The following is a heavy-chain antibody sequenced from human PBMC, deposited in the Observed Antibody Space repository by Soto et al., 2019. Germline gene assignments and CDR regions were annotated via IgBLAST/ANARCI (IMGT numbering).Heavy chain of an antibody. V-gene: IGHV4-30-4*01. D-gene: IGHD3-22*01. CDR3: ARVFYYYDSGSFDD. CDR2: IYYSGST. CDR1: GGSISSGDYY. Sequence: SETLSLTCTVSGGSISSGDYYWSWIRQPPGKGLEWIGYIYYSGSTYYNPSLKSRVTISVDTSKNQFSLKLSSVTAADTAVYYCARVFYYYDSGSFDDWGQGTLVTVSS. J-gene: IGHJ4*02.